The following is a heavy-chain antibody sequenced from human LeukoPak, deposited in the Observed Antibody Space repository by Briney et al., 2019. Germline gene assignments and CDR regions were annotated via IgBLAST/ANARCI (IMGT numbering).Heavy chain of an antibody. V-gene: IGHV1-8*01. J-gene: IGHJ4*02. CDR1: GYTFTSYD. CDR2: MNPNSGNT. Sequence: GASVKVSCKASGYTFTSYDINWVRQATGQGLEWMGWMNPNSGNTGYAQNFQGRVTMTRNTSISTAYMELSSPRSDDTAVYYCARERRIGYNFDYWGQGTLVTVSS. D-gene: IGHD5-24*01. CDR3: ARERRIGYNFDY.